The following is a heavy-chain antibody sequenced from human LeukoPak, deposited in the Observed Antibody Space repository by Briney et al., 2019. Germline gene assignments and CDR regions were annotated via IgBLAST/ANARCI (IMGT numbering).Heavy chain of an antibody. D-gene: IGHD3-22*01. J-gene: IGHJ3*02. CDR1: GYTFTSYS. Sequence: ASVKASCKASGYTFTSYSMNWVRQAPGQGLEWLGWSNTNTGNPTYAQGFTGRFVLSLDTSVNTAYLQISSLKAEDTAVYYCARVVHPYDYESSGLTYDAFDIWGQGTMVTVSS. V-gene: IGHV7-4-1*02. CDR3: ARVVHPYDYESSGLTYDAFDI. CDR2: SNTNTGNP.